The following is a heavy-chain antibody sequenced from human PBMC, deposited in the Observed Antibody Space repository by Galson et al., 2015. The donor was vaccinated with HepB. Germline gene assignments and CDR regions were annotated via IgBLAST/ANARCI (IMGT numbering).Heavy chain of an antibody. CDR3: ASNPGDWLSPHLFDY. V-gene: IGHV4-59*01. J-gene: IGHJ4*02. CDR2: IYYSGST. Sequence: SETLSLTCPVSGGSLSSYYWRWIRQPPGKGLEWIGCIYYSGSTNYNPSLKSRATISVHTSTNQFSLRLSAVTAADSAGHYWASNPGDWLSPHLFDYWGQGTLVTVSS. D-gene: IGHD3-9*01. CDR1: GGSLSSYY.